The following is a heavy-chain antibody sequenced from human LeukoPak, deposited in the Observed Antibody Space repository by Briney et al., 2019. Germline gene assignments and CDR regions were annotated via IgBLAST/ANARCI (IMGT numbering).Heavy chain of an antibody. V-gene: IGHV3-48*03. D-gene: IGHD4-17*01. CDR2: ISSSGSTI. J-gene: IGHJ4*02. CDR3: ARVRNDYGDYVSTIGYFDY. Sequence: GGSLRFSCAASGFTFSSYEMNWVRQAPGKGLEWVSYISSSGSTIYYADSVKGRFTISRDNAKNSLYLQMNSLRAEDTAVYYCARVRNDYGDYVSTIGYFDYWGQGTLVTVSS. CDR1: GFTFSSYE.